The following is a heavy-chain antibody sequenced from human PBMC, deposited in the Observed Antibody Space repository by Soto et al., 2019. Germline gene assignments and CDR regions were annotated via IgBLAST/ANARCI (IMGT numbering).Heavy chain of an antibody. J-gene: IGHJ1*01. Sequence: EVQLVQSGGGLAQPGKSLRLSCAASGFTFRKFWMHWVRQVPGKGPVWVSYISSDGTTTDYADYVKGRFTIPRDNAKDTLYLQMDSLRAEDTAVYYCAIQDCTNDVCLEAAVTVGGALESWGQGTLVTVSS. V-gene: IGHV3-74*01. CDR2: ISSDGTTT. CDR3: AIQDCTNDVCLEAAVTVGGALES. CDR1: GFTFRKFW. D-gene: IGHD2-8*01.